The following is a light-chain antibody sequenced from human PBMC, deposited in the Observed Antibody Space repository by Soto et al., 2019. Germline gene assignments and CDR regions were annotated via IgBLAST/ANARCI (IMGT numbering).Light chain of an antibody. CDR1: QSVSTNF. CDR2: GAS. J-gene: IGKJ1*01. V-gene: IGKV3-20*01. Sequence: EVVLTQSPGTLSLSPGEGATLSCRASQSVSTNFFAWYQQKPGQAPRLLIYGASTRATGIPDRFSGSGSGTDFTLTISRLEPEDFAVYFCQQYGRTPWKFGQGPKVDIK. CDR3: QQYGRTPWK.